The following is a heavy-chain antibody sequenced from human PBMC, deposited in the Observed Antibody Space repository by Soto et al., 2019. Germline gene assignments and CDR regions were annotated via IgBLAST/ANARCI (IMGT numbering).Heavy chain of an antibody. D-gene: IGHD3-22*01. CDR1: GFLFSTYS. CDR3: ARGNSNKLLLGYYYGMDV. CDR2: INAGGIMT. J-gene: IGHJ6*02. Sequence: PGGSLRLSCEASGFLFSTYSMTWVRQAPGKGLEWVSTINAGGIMTFYADSVKGHFTISRDDSKSTLYLQMNSLRAEDTAVYYCARGNSNKLLLGYYYGMDVWGQGATVTVSS. V-gene: IGHV3-23*01.